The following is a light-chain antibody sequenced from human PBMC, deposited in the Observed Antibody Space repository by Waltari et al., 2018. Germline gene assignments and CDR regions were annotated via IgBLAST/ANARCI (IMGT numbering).Light chain of an antibody. CDR2: QDT. V-gene: IGLV3-1*01. CDR1: NLGRTY. CDR3: QAWDSATVV. Sequence: SYDLIQPPSVSVSPGQRASITCSAENLGRTYVCWYQQKPGQSPVLVIYQDTERPPGIPERFSGSNSGNTATLTISGTQTLDEADYYCQAWDSATVVFGGGTKLTVL. J-gene: IGLJ2*01.